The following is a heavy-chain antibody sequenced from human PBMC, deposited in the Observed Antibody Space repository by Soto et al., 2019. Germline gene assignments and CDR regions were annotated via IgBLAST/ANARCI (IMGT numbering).Heavy chain of an antibody. Sequence: SETLSLTCTVSGGSISSGYYYWSWIRQPPGKGLEWIGYIYYSGSTYYNPSLKSRVTISVDKSKNQFSLKLSSVTAADTAVYYCARRSRLLLWFGEYYFDYWGQGTLVTVSS. CDR2: IYYSGST. V-gene: IGHV4-30-4*01. J-gene: IGHJ4*02. CDR3: ARRSRLLLWFGEYYFDY. CDR1: GGSISSGYYY. D-gene: IGHD3-10*01.